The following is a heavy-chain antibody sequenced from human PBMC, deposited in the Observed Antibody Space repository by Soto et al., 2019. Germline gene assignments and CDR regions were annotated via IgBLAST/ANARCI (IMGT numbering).Heavy chain of an antibody. J-gene: IGHJ5*02. CDR3: AREISGGDTLNWFDP. D-gene: IGHD2-21*02. V-gene: IGHV1-2*02. CDR1: GYNFSDYY. Sequence: ASVKVSCKASGYNFSDYYIHWVRQAPGQGLEWLGWVSPKSGGTNYAQKFKGRVTMTRDTSSNTVYMDLSGLKSDDTAVFYCAREISGGDTLNWFDPWGQGTLVTVS. CDR2: VSPKSGGT.